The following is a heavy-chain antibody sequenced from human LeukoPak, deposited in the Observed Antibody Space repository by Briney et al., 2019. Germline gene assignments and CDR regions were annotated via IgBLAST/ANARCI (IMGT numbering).Heavy chain of an antibody. D-gene: IGHD3-22*01. CDR3: ARDAYYYDSSGYQSPDFDY. Sequence: GGSLRLSCAASGFTFSDYYMSWIRQAPGKGLEWVSYISSSGSTIYYADSVKGRFTISRDNAKNSLYLQMNSLRAEDTAVYYCARDAYYYDSSGYQSPDFDYWGQGTLVTVSS. J-gene: IGHJ4*02. V-gene: IGHV3-11*04. CDR1: GFTFSDYY. CDR2: ISSSGSTI.